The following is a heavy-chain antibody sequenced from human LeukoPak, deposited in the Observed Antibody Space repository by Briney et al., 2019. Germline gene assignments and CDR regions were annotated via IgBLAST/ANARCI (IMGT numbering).Heavy chain of an antibody. Sequence: GGSLRLSCAASGFTFSSYEMNWVRQAPGKGLQWVSYISSSGSTRYYAESVKGRFTISRDNTRNSLYLQMNSLRAEDTAVYYCARDLAQQSGIGLDYWGQGTLVTVSS. J-gene: IGHJ4*02. D-gene: IGHD6-13*01. V-gene: IGHV3-48*03. CDR2: ISSSGSTR. CDR1: GFTFSSYE. CDR3: ARDLAQQSGIGLDY.